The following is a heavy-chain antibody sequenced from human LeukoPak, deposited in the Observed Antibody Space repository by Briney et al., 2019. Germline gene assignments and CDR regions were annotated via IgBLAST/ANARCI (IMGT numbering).Heavy chain of an antibody. V-gene: IGHV1-69*13. J-gene: IGHJ6*03. CDR2: IIPIFGTA. CDR3: AREVRITIFGVVYYYMDV. D-gene: IGHD3-3*01. Sequence: GASVKVSCKASGGTFSSYAISWVRQAPGQGLEWMGGIIPIFGTANYAQKFQGRVTITADESTSTAYMELSSLRSEDTAVYYCAREVRITIFGVVYYYMDVWGKGTTVTVSS. CDR1: GGTFSSYA.